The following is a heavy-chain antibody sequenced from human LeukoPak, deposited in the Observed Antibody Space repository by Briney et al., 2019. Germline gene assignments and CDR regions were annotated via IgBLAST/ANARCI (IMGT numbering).Heavy chain of an antibody. CDR3: ARDRLAVAGRGDYFDY. D-gene: IGHD6-19*01. Sequence: GGSLRLSCAASGFTFDDYGMSWVRQAPGKGLEWVSGINWNGGSTVYADSVKGRFTISRDNAKNSLYLQMNSLRAEDTAFYYCARDRLAVAGRGDYFDYWGQGTLVTVSS. J-gene: IGHJ4*02. CDR2: INWNGGST. V-gene: IGHV3-20*04. CDR1: GFTFDDYG.